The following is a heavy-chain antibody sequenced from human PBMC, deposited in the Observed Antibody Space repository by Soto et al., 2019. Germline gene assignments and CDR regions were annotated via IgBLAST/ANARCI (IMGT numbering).Heavy chain of an antibody. J-gene: IGHJ6*02. CDR3: AKLTDKWLLSLGMDV. CDR1: GFTFSSYA. D-gene: IGHD3-3*01. Sequence: PGGSLRLSCVASGFTFSSYAMSWVRQAPGKGLEWVSAISGSGGSTYYADSVKGRFTISRDNSKNTLYLQMNSLRAEDTAVYYCAKLTDKWLLSLGMDVWGQGTTVTVSS. V-gene: IGHV3-23*01. CDR2: ISGSGGST.